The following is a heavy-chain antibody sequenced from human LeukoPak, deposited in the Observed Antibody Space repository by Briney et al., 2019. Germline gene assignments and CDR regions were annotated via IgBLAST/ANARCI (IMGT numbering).Heavy chain of an antibody. J-gene: IGHJ4*02. V-gene: IGHV1-69*13. CDR3: ARGKSRDGYNQFDY. CDR2: IIPIFGTA. D-gene: IGHD5-24*01. CDR1: GGTFSSYA. Sequence: ASVTVSCTASGGTFSSYAISWVRQAPGQGLEWMGGIIPIFGTANYAQKFQGRVTITADESTSTAYMELSSLRSEDTAVYYCARGKSRDGYNQFDYWGQGTLVTVSS.